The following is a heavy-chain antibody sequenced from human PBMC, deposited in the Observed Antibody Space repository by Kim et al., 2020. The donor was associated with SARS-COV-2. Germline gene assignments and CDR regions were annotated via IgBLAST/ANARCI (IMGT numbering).Heavy chain of an antibody. Sequence: SETLSLTCTVSGGSISSYYWSWIRQPPGKGLEWIGYIYYSGSTNYNPSLKSRVTISVETSKNQFSLKLSSGPAADTAVYYWGRAHSGYEYYGMDGGGQG. V-gene: IGHV4-59*13. CDR2: IYYSGST. CDR3: GRAHSGYEYYGMDG. CDR1: GGSISSYY. J-gene: IGHJ6*02. D-gene: IGHD1-26*01.